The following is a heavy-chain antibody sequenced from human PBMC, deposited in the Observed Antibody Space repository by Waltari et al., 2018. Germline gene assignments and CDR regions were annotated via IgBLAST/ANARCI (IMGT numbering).Heavy chain of an antibody. V-gene: IGHV4-59*01. D-gene: IGHD3-10*01. CDR2: IYYSGST. J-gene: IGHJ6*03. CDR3: AREDGSGSYSPYYYMDV. Sequence: QVQLQESGPGLVKPSETLSLTCTVSGGSISSYYWTWIRQPPGKGLEWIGYIYYSGSTIYNPSLESRVTISVDTSKNQFSLKLTSVTAADTAVYYCAREDGSGSYSPYYYMDVWGKGTTVTVSS. CDR1: GGSISSYY.